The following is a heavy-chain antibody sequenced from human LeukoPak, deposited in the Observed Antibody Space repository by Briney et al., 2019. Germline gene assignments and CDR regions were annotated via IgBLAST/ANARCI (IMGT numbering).Heavy chain of an antibody. CDR2: INWNSGRI. CDR3: ARVRITVTHLFDY. D-gene: IGHD4-17*01. CDR1: GFTFDDYG. Sequence: VGSLRLSCGTSGFTFDDYGMAWVPQVPGEGLERVSHINWNSGRIGYADSVKGRFIISRDNAKKSFLLQMNSLRAEDTALYYCARVRITVTHLFDYWGQGTLVTVSS. J-gene: IGHJ4*02. V-gene: IGHV3-20*04.